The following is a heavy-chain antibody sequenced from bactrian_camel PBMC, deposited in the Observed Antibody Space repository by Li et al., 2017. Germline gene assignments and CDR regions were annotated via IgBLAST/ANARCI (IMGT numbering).Heavy chain of an antibody. CDR1: GFTFSTHV. Sequence: VQLVESGGGLVQPGGSLRLSCAASGFTFSTHVMTWVRQAPGKGLEWVSTIDSAGGPYYADSIQGRFTVSQDNAKNMLYPQMNSLKFEDTALYYCAAGSWYARSWTASEYNYWGQGTQVTVS. J-gene: IGHJ4*01. CDR3: AAGSWYARSWTASEYNY. D-gene: IGHD6*01. CDR2: IDSAGGP. V-gene: IGHV3S40*01.